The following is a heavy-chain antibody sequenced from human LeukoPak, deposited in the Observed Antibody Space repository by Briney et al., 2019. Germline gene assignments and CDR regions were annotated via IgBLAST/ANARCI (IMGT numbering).Heavy chain of an antibody. CDR3: ANCLSGY. J-gene: IGHJ4*02. CDR1: GFTFSSYS. Sequence: PGGSLRLSCAASGFTFSSYSMNWVRQAPGKGLEWISYISGSGSVSYYEDSVKGRFTISRDNAKNSLYLQMNSLRDEDTALYYCANCLSGYWGQGTLVTVSS. CDR2: ISGSGSVS. V-gene: IGHV3-48*02. D-gene: IGHD2-15*01.